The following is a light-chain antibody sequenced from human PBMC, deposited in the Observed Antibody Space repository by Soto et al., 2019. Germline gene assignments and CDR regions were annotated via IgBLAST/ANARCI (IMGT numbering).Light chain of an antibody. V-gene: IGKV3-20*01. J-gene: IGKJ1*01. CDR1: QSVSSRY. Sequence: EIVLTQSPGTLSLSPGERATLSCRASQSVSSRYLGWYQQKPGQAPRLLIYGASSRATGIPDRFSGSGSGTDFTLTISRLEPEDFAVYYCQQYSRPLWTFGQGTKVDIK. CDR2: GAS. CDR3: QQYSRPLWT.